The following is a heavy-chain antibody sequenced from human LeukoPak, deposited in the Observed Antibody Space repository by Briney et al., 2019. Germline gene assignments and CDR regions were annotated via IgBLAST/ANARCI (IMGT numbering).Heavy chain of an antibody. CDR2: THNSGSS. D-gene: IGHD6-13*01. J-gene: IGHJ4*02. V-gene: IGHV4-59*08. CDR1: GGSISSYY. Sequence: SETLSLTCTVSGGSISSYYWSWIRQPPGQGLEWIGYTHNSGSSNYNPSLKSRVTASVDTSKNQFSLKLSSVTAADTAVYYCARHAGSSTSWYDYWGQGTLVTVSS. CDR3: ARHAGSSTSWYDY.